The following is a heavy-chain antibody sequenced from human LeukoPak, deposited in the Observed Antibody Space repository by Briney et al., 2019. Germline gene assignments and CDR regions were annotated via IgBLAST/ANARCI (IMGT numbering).Heavy chain of an antibody. CDR1: GYTFTSYG. CDR2: FDLEDAET. CDR3: ATEKHVDIVATGEAFDI. J-gene: IGHJ3*02. D-gene: IGHD5-12*01. Sequence: ASVKVSCKASGYTFTSYGISWVRQAPGKGLEWMGGFDLEDAETIYAQKFQGRITMTEDTSTDTAYMELSSLRSEDTAVYYCATEKHVDIVATGEAFDIWGQGTMVTVSS. V-gene: IGHV1-24*01.